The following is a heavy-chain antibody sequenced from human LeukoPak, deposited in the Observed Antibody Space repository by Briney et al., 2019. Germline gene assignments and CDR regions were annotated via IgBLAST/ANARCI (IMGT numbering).Heavy chain of an antibody. Sequence: TGGSLRLSCAASGFTFSGHAMHWVRQAPGKGLEWLAVISSDGSLEYYADSVKGRFTISRDNSKNTLYLQMNSLRPEDTAVYYCARDPVPAAARHFDYWGQGTLVTVSS. D-gene: IGHD2-2*01. CDR1: GFTFSGHA. CDR3: ARDPVPAAARHFDY. J-gene: IGHJ4*02. CDR2: ISSDGSLE. V-gene: IGHV3-30-3*01.